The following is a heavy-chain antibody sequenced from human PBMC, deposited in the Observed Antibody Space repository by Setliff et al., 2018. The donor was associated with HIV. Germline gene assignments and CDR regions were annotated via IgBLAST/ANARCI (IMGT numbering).Heavy chain of an antibody. J-gene: IGHJ3*01. CDR1: GRSFSGYY. CDR2: INHSGGT. V-gene: IGHV4-34*01. Sequence: PSETLSLTCAVYGRSFSGYYWNGIRQSPGKGLEWIGEINHSGGTNYNPSLKSRLTMSIDTSKNQFSLNVSSVPAADTAVYYCARGCGHDGFDFSGPGTMVTVSS. D-gene: IGHD2-21*01. CDR3: ARGCGHDGFDF.